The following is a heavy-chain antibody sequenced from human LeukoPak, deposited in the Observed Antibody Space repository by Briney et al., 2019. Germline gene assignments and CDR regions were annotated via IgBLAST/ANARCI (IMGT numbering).Heavy chain of an antibody. J-gene: IGHJ4*02. V-gene: IGHV4-34*01. Sequence: ETLSLTCAVYGGSFSGYYWSWIRQPPGKGLEWIGEINHSGSTNYNPSLKSRVTISVDTSKNQFSLKLSSVTAADTAVYYCARDVYGDNDYWGQGTLVTVSS. CDR3: ARDVYGDNDY. CDR2: INHSGST. D-gene: IGHD4-23*01. CDR1: GGSFSGYY.